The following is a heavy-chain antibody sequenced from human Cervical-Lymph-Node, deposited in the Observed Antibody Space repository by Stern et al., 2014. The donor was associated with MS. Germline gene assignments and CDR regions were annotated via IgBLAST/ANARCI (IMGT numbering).Heavy chain of an antibody. D-gene: IGHD2/OR15-2a*01. V-gene: IGHV1-46*01. Sequence: QVQLVQSGAEVKKPGASVKVSCKASGYTFTSDYMHWVRQAPGQGLAWMGIISPIGGRTSYAQKFQGRVTMTRDTSTSTVHMELSSLRSEDTAVYYCARQNYYNGMDVWGQGTTVTVSS. CDR2: ISPIGGRT. CDR3: ARQNYYNGMDV. CDR1: GYTFTSDY. J-gene: IGHJ6*02.